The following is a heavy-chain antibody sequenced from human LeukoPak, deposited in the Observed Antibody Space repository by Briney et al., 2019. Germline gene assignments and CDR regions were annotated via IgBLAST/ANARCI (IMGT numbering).Heavy chain of an antibody. V-gene: IGHV3-48*01. D-gene: IGHD2-15*01. CDR2: ISSSSSTI. CDR1: GFTFSSYS. CDR3: ARARGVAYYYYMDV. Sequence: PGGSLRLSCAASGFTFSSYSMNWVRQAPGKGLEWVSYISSSSSTIYYADSVKGRFTISRDNAKNSLYLQMNSLRAEDTAVYYCARARGVAYYYYMDVWGKGTTVTVSS. J-gene: IGHJ6*03.